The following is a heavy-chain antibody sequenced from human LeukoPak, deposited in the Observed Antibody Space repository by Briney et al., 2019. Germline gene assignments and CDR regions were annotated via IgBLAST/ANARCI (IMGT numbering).Heavy chain of an antibody. Sequence: SETLSLTCTVSGGSISSGGYYWSWIRQPPGKGLEWIGYIYYSGSTYYNPSLKSRVTISVDTSKNQFSLKLSSVTAADTAVYYCARDPVGYDSSGYYAFDYWGQGTTVTVSS. V-gene: IGHV4-30-4*01. CDR1: GGSISSGGYY. D-gene: IGHD3-22*01. CDR2: IYYSGST. CDR3: ARDPVGYDSSGYYAFDY. J-gene: IGHJ4*03.